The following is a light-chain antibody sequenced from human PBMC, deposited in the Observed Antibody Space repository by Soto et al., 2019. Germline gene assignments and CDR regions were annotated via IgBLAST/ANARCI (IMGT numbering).Light chain of an antibody. V-gene: IGKV1-9*01. J-gene: IGKJ5*01. Sequence: DIQVTQSPSFLSASVGDRVTITFRASQGISSYLAWYQQKPGKTPKLLIYAASTLQSGVPSRFSGSGSGTDFTLTISCLQSEDFATYYCQQYYSYPTFGQGTRLEIK. CDR1: QGISSY. CDR3: QQYYSYPT. CDR2: AAS.